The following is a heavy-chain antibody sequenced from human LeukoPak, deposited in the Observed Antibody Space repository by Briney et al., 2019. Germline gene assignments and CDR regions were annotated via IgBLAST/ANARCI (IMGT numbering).Heavy chain of an antibody. CDR1: GFTFSSYD. Sequence: GGSLRLSCAASGFTFSSYDMSWVRQAPGKGLEWVSAISSSGGTTYYADPVKGRFTISRDTSKNTLYLQMNSLRVEDTAVYYCAKDRGLLSWFGELLHFFDHWGQGTLVTVSS. CDR3: AKDRGLLSWFGELLHFFDH. D-gene: IGHD3-10*01. V-gene: IGHV3-23*01. CDR2: ISSSGGTT. J-gene: IGHJ4*02.